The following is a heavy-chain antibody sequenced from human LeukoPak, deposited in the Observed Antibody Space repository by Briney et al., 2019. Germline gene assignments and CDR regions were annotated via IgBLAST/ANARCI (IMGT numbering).Heavy chain of an antibody. J-gene: IGHJ4*02. CDR2: ITGSGDCT. Sequence: GGSLRLSCAASGFTFSSYGMAWVRQAPGKGLEWVSGITGSGDCTNYADSVKGRFTISRDNSKNTLYLQMNSLRAEDTAVYYCAKTYGSGSRYYFDYWGQGTLVTVSS. CDR3: AKTYGSGSRYYFDY. V-gene: IGHV3-23*01. D-gene: IGHD3-10*01. CDR1: GFTFSSYG.